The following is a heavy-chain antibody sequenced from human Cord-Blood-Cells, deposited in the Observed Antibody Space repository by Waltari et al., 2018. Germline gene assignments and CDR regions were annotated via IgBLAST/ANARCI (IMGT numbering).Heavy chain of an antibody. V-gene: IGHV4-34*01. CDR1: GGSFSGYY. D-gene: IGHD7-27*01. Sequence: QVQLQQWGAGLLKPSETLSLTCAVYGGSFSGYYWSWIRQPPGKGLEWIGEINNSGSTHSNPSLKSRVTISVDTSKNQFSLKLSSVTAADTAVYYCAREVVSLGIQAAFDIWGQGTMVTVSS. J-gene: IGHJ3*02. CDR2: INNSGST. CDR3: AREVVSLGIQAAFDI.